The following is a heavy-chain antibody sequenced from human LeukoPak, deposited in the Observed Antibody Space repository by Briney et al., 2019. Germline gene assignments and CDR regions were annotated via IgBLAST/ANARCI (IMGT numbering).Heavy chain of an antibody. CDR2: ISSSGTTI. Sequence: PGGSLRLSCAASGFTFSSYAMSWVRQAPGKGLEWVSYISSSGTTIYYADSVKGRFTISRDNAKNSLYLQMNSLRAEDTAVYYCATVTHFSFNYWGQGTLVTVSS. CDR3: ATVTHFSFNY. CDR1: GFTFSSYA. J-gene: IGHJ4*02. D-gene: IGHD4-17*01. V-gene: IGHV3-48*04.